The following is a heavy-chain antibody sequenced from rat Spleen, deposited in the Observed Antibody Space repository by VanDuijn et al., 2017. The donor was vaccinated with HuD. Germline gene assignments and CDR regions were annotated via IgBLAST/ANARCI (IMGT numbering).Heavy chain of an antibody. D-gene: IGHD4-3*01. Sequence: EVQLVETGGGLVQPGRSLKLSCVASGFTFSRYWMYWVRQAPGKGLEWVSSISNEGFNTYYPDAVKGRFTISRDNAENTVYLQMDSLRSEDTATYYCATASGYGADYWGQGVMVTVSS. CDR2: ISNEGFNT. CDR3: ATASGYGADY. V-gene: IGHV5-58*01. J-gene: IGHJ2*01. CDR1: GFTFSRYW.